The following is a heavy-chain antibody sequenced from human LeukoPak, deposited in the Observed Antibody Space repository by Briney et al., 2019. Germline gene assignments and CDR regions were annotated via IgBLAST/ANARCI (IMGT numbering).Heavy chain of an antibody. CDR3: ARGEEVLRYFDWLTSHASDI. Sequence: SVKVSCKASGGTFSSYAISWVRQAPGQGLEWMGGIIPIFGTANYAQKFQGRVTITADESTSTAYMELSSLRSEDTAVYYCARGEEVLRYFDWLTSHASDIWGQGTMVTVSS. V-gene: IGHV1-69*13. J-gene: IGHJ3*02. D-gene: IGHD3-9*01. CDR1: GGTFSSYA. CDR2: IIPIFGTA.